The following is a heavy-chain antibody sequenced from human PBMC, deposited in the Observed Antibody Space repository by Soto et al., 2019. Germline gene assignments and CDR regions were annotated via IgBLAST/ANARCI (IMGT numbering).Heavy chain of an antibody. V-gene: IGHV2-5*01. CDR3: AHRTSDGGITGTPNWFDP. J-gene: IGHJ5*02. CDR2: IYWNDDK. D-gene: IGHD1-20*01. Sequence: QITLKESGPTLVKPTQTLTLTCTFSGFSLSTSGVGVGWIRQPPGKALEWLALIYWNDDKRYSPSLQSRLTITKDTSKNQVVLTMTNMDPVDTATYYCAHRTSDGGITGTPNWFDPWGQGTLVTVSS. CDR1: GFSLSTSGVG.